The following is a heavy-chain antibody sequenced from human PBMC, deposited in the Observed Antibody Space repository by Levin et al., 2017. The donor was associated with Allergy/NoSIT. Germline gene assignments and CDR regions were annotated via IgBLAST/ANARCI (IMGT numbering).Heavy chain of an antibody. D-gene: IGHD1-7*01. CDR1: GYKFTNYW. CDR3: ARRRSLTATPWYFDL. V-gene: IGHV5-51*01. Sequence: GESLKISCQGSGYKFTNYWIAWVRQMPGKGLEWMGIIYPGDSDTRYSPSFQGQVTISVDKSISTAYLHWSSLKASDTAMYYCARRRSLTATPWYFDLWGRGTLVTVSS. J-gene: IGHJ2*01. CDR2: IYPGDSDT.